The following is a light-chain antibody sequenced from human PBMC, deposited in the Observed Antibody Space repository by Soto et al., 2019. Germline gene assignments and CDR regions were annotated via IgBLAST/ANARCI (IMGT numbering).Light chain of an antibody. CDR1: QALSNY. Sequence: DIQLTQCPYVLSASVGDTVTITVRASQALSNYLAWYQQKPGKAPDFLIYSASTLQSGVPSRFSGSGSETEFSLTIRALQPEDFATYYCQQLSRYPLTFGGGTKVDIK. J-gene: IGKJ4*01. V-gene: IGKV1-9*01. CDR3: QQLSRYPLT. CDR2: SAS.